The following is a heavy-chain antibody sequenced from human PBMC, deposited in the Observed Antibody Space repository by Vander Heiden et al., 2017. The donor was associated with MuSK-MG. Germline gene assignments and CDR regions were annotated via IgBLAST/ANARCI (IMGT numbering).Heavy chain of an antibody. V-gene: IGHV3-48*03. CDR1: GFSFSSYE. J-gene: IGHJ4*02. CDR3: AVIAVQNSFDY. CDR2: ISLTGGTK. Sequence: EVQLVESGGGLAQPGRSLRLSCAASGFSFSSYEMTWVRQAPGKGLEWISHISLTGGTKYNADSVKGRFTISRDNARNSLYLQMNSLRDEDTATYDCAVIAVQNSFDYWGQGVPVTVSS. D-gene: IGHD6-19*01.